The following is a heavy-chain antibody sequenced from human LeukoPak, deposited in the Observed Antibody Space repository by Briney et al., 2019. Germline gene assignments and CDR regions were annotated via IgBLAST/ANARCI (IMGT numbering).Heavy chain of an antibody. D-gene: IGHD3-3*01. J-gene: IGHJ4*02. V-gene: IGHV3-69-1*01. CDR1: GFTFSHFA. CDR2: IISSPYI. CDR3: ARRDEAYDSIDY. Sequence: GGSPRLSCAASGFTFSHFAMNWVRQAPGKGLEWVSSIISSPYIFYADSVKGRFTISRDNAENLLYLQMNSLRVDDTAVYYCARRDEAYDSIDYWGQGTLVTVSS.